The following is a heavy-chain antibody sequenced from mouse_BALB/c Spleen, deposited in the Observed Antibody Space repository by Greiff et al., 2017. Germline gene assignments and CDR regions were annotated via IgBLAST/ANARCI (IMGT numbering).Heavy chain of an antibody. CDR1: GFTFSSYA. CDR2: ISSGGST. CDR3: ARHYDRGAWAMDY. Sequence: EVKLVESGGGLVKPGGSLKLSCAASGFTFSSYAMSWVRQTPEKRLEWVASISSGGSTYYPDSVKGRFTISRDNARNILYLQMSSLRSEDTAMYYCARHYDRGAWAMDYWGQGTSVTVSS. J-gene: IGHJ4*01. V-gene: IGHV5-6-5*01. D-gene: IGHD2-4*01.